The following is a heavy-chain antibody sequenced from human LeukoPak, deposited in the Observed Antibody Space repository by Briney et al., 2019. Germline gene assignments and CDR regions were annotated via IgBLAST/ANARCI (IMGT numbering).Heavy chain of an antibody. D-gene: IGHD3-10*01. V-gene: IGHV3-30*01. Sequence: PGRSLRLSCAASGFTFSSYAMHWVRQAPGKGLEWVAVISYDGSNKYYADSVKGRFTISTDKSKNTLYLQMNSLRAEDTAVYYCARGYYYGEEWGQGTLVTVSS. J-gene: IGHJ4*02. CDR1: GFTFSSYA. CDR2: ISYDGSNK. CDR3: ARGYYYGEE.